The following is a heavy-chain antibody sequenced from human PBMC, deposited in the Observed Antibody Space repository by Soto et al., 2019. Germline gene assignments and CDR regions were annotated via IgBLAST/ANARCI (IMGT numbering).Heavy chain of an antibody. D-gene: IGHD5-18*01. CDR3: ARTAINTAMDPALDY. CDR1: GYTFTSYG. V-gene: IGHV1-18*01. J-gene: IGHJ4*02. Sequence: ASVKVSCKASGYTFTSYGISWVRQAPGQGLEWMGWISAYNGNTNYAQKLQGRVTMTTDTSTSTAYMELKSLRSDDTAVYYCARTAINTAMDPALDYWGQGTLVTVSS. CDR2: ISAYNGNT.